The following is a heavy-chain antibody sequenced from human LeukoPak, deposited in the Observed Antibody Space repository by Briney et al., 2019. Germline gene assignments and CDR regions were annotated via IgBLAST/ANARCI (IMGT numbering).Heavy chain of an antibody. CDR2: IIPIFGTA. Sequence: SVKVSCKASGGTFSSYAISWVRQAPGQGLEWMGGIIPIFGTANYAQKFQGSVTITADESTSTAYMELSSLRSEDTAVYYCSGGYCSSTSCYTDDYWGQGTLVTVSS. CDR1: GGTFSSYA. J-gene: IGHJ4*02. V-gene: IGHV1-69*13. D-gene: IGHD2-2*02. CDR3: SGGYCSSTSCYTDDY.